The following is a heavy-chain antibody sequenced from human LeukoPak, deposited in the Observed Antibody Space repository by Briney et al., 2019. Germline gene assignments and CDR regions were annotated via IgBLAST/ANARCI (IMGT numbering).Heavy chain of an antibody. Sequence: SDTLSLTCTVSGGSISSTSYYWGWIRQPPGKGLEWIGSIHYSGSTYYNSSLRSRVTISVDTSNNQFSLNLRSVTAADTAVYYCARLNGHFTFDYWGQGTLVTVSS. J-gene: IGHJ4*02. D-gene: IGHD4-17*01. CDR1: GGSISSTSYY. CDR3: ARLNGHFTFDY. V-gene: IGHV4-39*01. CDR2: IHYSGST.